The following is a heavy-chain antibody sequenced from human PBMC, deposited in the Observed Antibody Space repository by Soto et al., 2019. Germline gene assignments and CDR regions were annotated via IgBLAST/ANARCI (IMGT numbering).Heavy chain of an antibody. D-gene: IGHD3-10*01. Sequence: SVKVSCKASGGTFSSYTISWVRQAPGQGLEWMGRIIPILGIANYAQKFQGRVTITADKSTSTAYMELSSLRSEDTAVYYCAREVYYGSESYYNVMGAYDIWRQGTMVTVSS. CDR1: GGTFSSYT. CDR3: AREVYYGSESYYNVMGAYDI. J-gene: IGHJ3*02. V-gene: IGHV1-69*04. CDR2: IIPILGIA.